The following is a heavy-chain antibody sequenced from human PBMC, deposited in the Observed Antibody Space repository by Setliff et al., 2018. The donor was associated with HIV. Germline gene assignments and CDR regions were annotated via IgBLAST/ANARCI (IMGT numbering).Heavy chain of an antibody. CDR2: ISGSGTTT. CDR1: GLPFYNFW. CDR3: ARDPRPKFWSGNSPFDY. Sequence: GGSLRLSCVASGLPFYNFWMHWVRQAPGKGLVWVSCISGSGTTTKYADFVKGRFTISRDNAKNSLYLQMNSLRAEDTAVYYCARDPRPKFWSGNSPFDYWGQGTLVTVSS. V-gene: IGHV3-74*01. D-gene: IGHD3-3*01. J-gene: IGHJ4*02.